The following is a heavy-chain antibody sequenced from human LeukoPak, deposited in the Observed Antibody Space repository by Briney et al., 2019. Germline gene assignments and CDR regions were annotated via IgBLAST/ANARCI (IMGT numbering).Heavy chain of an antibody. CDR2: ISAYNGNT. J-gene: IGHJ4*02. V-gene: IGHV1-18*01. CDR3: ARVGYSGYDFSNDFDY. CDR1: GYTFTSYG. Sequence: ASVKVSCKASGYTFTSYGISWVRQAPGQGLERMGWISAYNGNTNYAQKLQGRVTMTTDTSTSTAYMELRSLRSDDTAVYYCARVGYSGYDFSNDFDYWGQGTLVTVSS. D-gene: IGHD5-12*01.